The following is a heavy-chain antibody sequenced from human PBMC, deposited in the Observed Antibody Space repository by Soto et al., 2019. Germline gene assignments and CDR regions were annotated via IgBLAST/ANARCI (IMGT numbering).Heavy chain of an antibody. CDR2: ISSSGSAI. Sequence: GGSLRFSCAASGFTFSNYNMNWVRQAPGQGLEWVSYISSSGSAIYYADSVKGRFTISRDNAKNSLSLQINSLRAEDTAVYYCARAYSSTSGKDAFDIWGQGTMVTVSS. CDR1: GFTFSNYN. D-gene: IGHD6-6*01. J-gene: IGHJ3*02. CDR3: ARAYSSTSGKDAFDI. V-gene: IGHV3-48*01.